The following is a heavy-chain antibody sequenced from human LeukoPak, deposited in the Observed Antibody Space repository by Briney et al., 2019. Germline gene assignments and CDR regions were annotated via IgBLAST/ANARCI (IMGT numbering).Heavy chain of an antibody. CDR3: AKDLIAAAGPYYFDY. CDR2: ISGSGDST. V-gene: IGHV3-23*01. Sequence: GGSLRLSCAASGFTFRSYGMSWVRQVPGKGLEWVSTISGSGDSTYYADSMKGRFTISRDNSKNTLYLQMNSLRAEDTAVYYCAKDLIAAAGPYYFDYWGQGTLVTVSS. CDR1: GFTFRSYG. D-gene: IGHD6-13*01. J-gene: IGHJ4*02.